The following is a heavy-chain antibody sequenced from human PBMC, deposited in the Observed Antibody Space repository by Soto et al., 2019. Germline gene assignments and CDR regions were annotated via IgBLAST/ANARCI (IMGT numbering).Heavy chain of an antibody. CDR3: ARQRGTHYYYYMDV. CDR2: IYYSGST. Sequence: PSETLSLTCTVSGGSISSSSYYWGWIRQPPGKGLEWIGSIYYSGSTYYNPSLKSRVTISVDTSKNQFSLKLSSVTAADTAVYYCARQRGTHYYYYMDVSGKGTTVTVSS. CDR1: GGSISSSSYY. V-gene: IGHV4-39*01. J-gene: IGHJ6*03. D-gene: IGHD1-1*01.